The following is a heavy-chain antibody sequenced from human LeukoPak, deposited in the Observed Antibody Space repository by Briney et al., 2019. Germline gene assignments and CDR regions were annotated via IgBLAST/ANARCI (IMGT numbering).Heavy chain of an antibody. CDR2: INPNSGGT. V-gene: IGHV1-2*02. J-gene: IGHJ3*02. CDR3: ARDGSGYDFWSGYYINAFDI. Sequence: ASVKVSCKASGYTFTGYYMRWVRQAPGQGLEWMGWINPNSGGTNYAQKFQGRVTMTRDTSISTAYMELSRLRSDDTAVYYCARDGSGYDFWSGYYINAFDIWGQGTMVTVSS. CDR1: GYTFTGYY. D-gene: IGHD3-3*01.